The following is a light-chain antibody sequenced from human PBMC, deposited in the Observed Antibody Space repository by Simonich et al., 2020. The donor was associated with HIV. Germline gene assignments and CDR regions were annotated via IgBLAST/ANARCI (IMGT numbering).Light chain of an antibody. CDR1: QSISSL. CDR2: KAS. V-gene: IGKV1-5*03. Sequence: DIQMTQSPSTLSASVGDRVTITCLASQSISSLLDWYQQKPGNAPKLLIYKASSLESAVQSRFSGSGSGTAFTLTISSLQPDDFATYYCQQYNSYSWTFGQGTKVEIK. CDR3: QQYNSYSWT. J-gene: IGKJ1*01.